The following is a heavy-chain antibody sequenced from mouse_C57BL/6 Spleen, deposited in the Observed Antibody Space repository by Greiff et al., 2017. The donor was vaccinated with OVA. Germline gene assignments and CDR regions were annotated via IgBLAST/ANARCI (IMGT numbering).Heavy chain of an antibody. V-gene: IGHV3-6*01. Sequence: ESGPGLVKPSQSLSLTCSVPGYSITSGYYWNWLRQFPGNQLAWMGYISYDGSNNYNPSLQTRNSITRDTSKNQFCLKLNSVTTEDTATYYCARNYYGSLWDFDGWGTGTTVTVSS. D-gene: IGHD1-1*01. CDR3: ARNYYGSLWDFDG. J-gene: IGHJ1*03. CDR2: ISYDGSN. CDR1: GYSITSGYY.